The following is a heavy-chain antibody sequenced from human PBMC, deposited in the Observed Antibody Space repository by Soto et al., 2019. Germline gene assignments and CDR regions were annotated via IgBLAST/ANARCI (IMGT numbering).Heavy chain of an antibody. D-gene: IGHD3-10*01. Sequence: QMQLVESGGGVVQPGRSLRLSCAASGFTFSSYGMHWVRQAPGKGLEWVAVIWYDGSNKYYADSVKGRFTISRDNSKNTLYLQMNSLRAEDTAVYYCARDYGSGSYYKGLDYWGQGTLVTVSS. J-gene: IGHJ4*02. CDR3: ARDYGSGSYYKGLDY. CDR2: IWYDGSNK. CDR1: GFTFSSYG. V-gene: IGHV3-33*01.